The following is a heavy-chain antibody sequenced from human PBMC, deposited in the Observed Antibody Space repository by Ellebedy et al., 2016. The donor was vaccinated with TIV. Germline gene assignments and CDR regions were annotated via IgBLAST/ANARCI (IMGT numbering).Heavy chain of an antibody. D-gene: IGHD1-26*01. J-gene: IGHJ4*02. Sequence: AASVKVSCKASGYTLTSYGISWVRQAPGQGLEWMGWISAYNGNTDYSQNLQGRVTMTTDTSTSTAYMELRSLRSDDTAVYYCARGRRGARGDYWGQGTLVIVSS. CDR2: ISAYNGNT. CDR1: GYTLTSYG. V-gene: IGHV1-18*01. CDR3: ARGRRGARGDY.